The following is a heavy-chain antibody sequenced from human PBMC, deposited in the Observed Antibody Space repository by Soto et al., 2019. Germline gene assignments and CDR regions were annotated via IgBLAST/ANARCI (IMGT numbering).Heavy chain of an antibody. CDR3: ARDRRSSWHDAFDI. V-gene: IGHV3-21*01. J-gene: IGHJ3*02. CDR2: ISSSSSYI. D-gene: IGHD6-13*01. Sequence: GGSLRLSCAASGFTFSSYSMNWVRQAPGKGLEWVSSISSSSSYIYYADSVKGRFTISRDNAKNSLYLQMNSLRAEDTAVYYCARDRRSSWHDAFDICGQGTMVNVSS. CDR1: GFTFSSYS.